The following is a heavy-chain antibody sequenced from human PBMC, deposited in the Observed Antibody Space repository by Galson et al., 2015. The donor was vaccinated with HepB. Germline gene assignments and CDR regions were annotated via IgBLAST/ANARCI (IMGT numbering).Heavy chain of an antibody. CDR2: IWYDGSND. D-gene: IGHD2/OR15-2a*01. V-gene: IGHV3-33*01. Sequence: SLRLSCAASGFTFSTYGMHWVRQAPGKGLEWVAVIWYDGSNDFYEASVRGRFTISRDNSKNTLYLQLNSLRAEDTAVYYCARLSSTYYYGLDVWGQGTTVIVSS. J-gene: IGHJ6*02. CDR3: ARLSSTYYYGLDV. CDR1: GFTFSTYG.